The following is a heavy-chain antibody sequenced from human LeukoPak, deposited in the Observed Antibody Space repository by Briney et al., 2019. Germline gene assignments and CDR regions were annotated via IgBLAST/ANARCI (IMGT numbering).Heavy chain of an antibody. CDR2: ISGSGGST. CDR3: AKDYYDSSGLEPNFDY. J-gene: IGHJ4*02. D-gene: IGHD3-22*01. CDR1: GFTFSSYA. V-gene: IGHV3-23*01. Sequence: GGSLRLSCAASGFTFSSYAMSWVRQAPGKGLEWVSAISGSGGSTYYADSVKGRFTISRDNSKNTLYLQMNSLRAEDTAIYYCAKDYYDSSGLEPNFDYWGQGTLVTVSS.